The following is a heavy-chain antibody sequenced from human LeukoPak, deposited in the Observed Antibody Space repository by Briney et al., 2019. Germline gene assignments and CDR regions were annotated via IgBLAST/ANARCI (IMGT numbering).Heavy chain of an antibody. Sequence: SETLSLTCTVSGGSISTYYWSWIRQPPGKGLKWIAYIDYSASTNYNPSLKSRVTISVDTSKNQFSLKLSSVTAADTAVYYCARLRPDIVVVPAAMRYMDVWGKGTTVTVSS. CDR1: GGSISTYY. D-gene: IGHD2-2*01. CDR2: IDYSAST. V-gene: IGHV4-59*01. J-gene: IGHJ6*03. CDR3: ARLRPDIVVVPAAMRYMDV.